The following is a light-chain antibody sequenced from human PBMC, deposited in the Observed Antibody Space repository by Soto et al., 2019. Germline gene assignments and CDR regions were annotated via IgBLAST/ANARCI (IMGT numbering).Light chain of an antibody. J-gene: IGKJ1*01. V-gene: IGKV2-30*01. Sequence: DVVMTQSPLSLPVTLGQPASSSCRSRQSLVYSDGNTSLTWFQQRPGQSPRRLICKVSNRDSGVPDRFRGSAPGTEDTLKISRVEAEEVGVYYCMQGTHWPWTGGQGTKVEIK. CDR3: MQGTHWPWT. CDR1: QSLVYSDGNTS. CDR2: KVS.